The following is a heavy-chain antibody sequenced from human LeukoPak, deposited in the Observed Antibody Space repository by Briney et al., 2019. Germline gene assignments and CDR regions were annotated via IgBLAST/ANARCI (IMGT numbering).Heavy chain of an antibody. CDR2: ICGPGTTK. CDR1: GFNFNTYE. J-gene: IGHJ4*02. CDR3: ARDLYYYGSWNYVPGLPDY. D-gene: IGHD3-10*01. Sequence: GGSLRLSCAASGFNFNTYEMNWVRQAPGKGLEWVSYICGPGTTKYYADSVKGRFTISRDNAENSLYLQMNGLRAEDTAVYYCARDLYYYGSWNYVPGLPDYWGQGTLVTVSS. V-gene: IGHV3-48*03.